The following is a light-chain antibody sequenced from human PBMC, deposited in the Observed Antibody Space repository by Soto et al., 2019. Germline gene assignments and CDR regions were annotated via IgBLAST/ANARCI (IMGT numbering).Light chain of an antibody. CDR1: QSVLFSSNNKNY. J-gene: IGKJ4*01. V-gene: IGKV4-1*01. CDR3: QQYHSIPLT. CDR2: WAS. Sequence: DIVMTQSPDSLAVSLGERATINCKSSQSVLFSSNNKNYLAWYQKKPGPPPKLLIYWASTRESGVPDRFSGSGSGTDFTLTLSRLQAEDVAVYYCQQYHSIPLTFGGWTKVEIK.